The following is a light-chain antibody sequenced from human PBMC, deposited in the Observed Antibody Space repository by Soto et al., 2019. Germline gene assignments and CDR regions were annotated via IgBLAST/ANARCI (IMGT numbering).Light chain of an antibody. Sequence: QSVLTQPASVSGSPGQSITISCTGTSSDVGGYRYVSWYQQHPGKAPKLMIYEVSNRPSGVSNRFSGSKSGNTASLTISGLQAEDEADYYCSSYTSGSTYVFGTGTK. CDR1: SSDVGGYRY. CDR3: SSYTSGSTYV. V-gene: IGLV2-14*01. J-gene: IGLJ1*01. CDR2: EVS.